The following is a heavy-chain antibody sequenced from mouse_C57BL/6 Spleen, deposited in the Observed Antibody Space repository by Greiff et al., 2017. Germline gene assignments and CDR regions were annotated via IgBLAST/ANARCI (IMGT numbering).Heavy chain of an antibody. CDR1: GYTFTSYW. D-gene: IGHD2-4*01. CDR2: IHPNSGST. CDR3: ASYDYDVAY. Sequence: QVQLKQPGAELVKPGASVKLSCKASGYTFTSYWMHWVKQRPGQGLEWIGMIHPNSGSTNYNEKFKSKATLTVDKSSSTAYVQLSSLTSEDSAVYYCASYDYDVAYWGQGTLVTVSA. V-gene: IGHV1-64*01. J-gene: IGHJ3*01.